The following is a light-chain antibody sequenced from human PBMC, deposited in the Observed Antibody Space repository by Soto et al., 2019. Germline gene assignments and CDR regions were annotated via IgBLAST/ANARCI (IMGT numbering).Light chain of an antibody. J-gene: IGKJ3*01. Sequence: EIVLTQSPGTLSLSPGERATLSCRASQSVTSTYLAWYQQKPGQAPRLLIYDASSMATGIPDRCSGSGSGTDFSLTISRLEPEDFAVYYCQQYGNSPGFFTFGPGTKVDIK. V-gene: IGKV3-20*01. CDR1: QSVTSTY. CDR2: DAS. CDR3: QQYGNSPGFFT.